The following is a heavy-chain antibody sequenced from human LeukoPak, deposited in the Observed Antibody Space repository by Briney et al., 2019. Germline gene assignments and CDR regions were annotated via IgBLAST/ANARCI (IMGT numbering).Heavy chain of an antibody. Sequence: GESLKISCEGSGYSFTSYWVGWVRQLPGKGLEWMGIIYPADSDTRYNPSFQGQVTISADTSIKTAYLQWNSLKASDTAMYYCARFRIVGATMDAFDVWGQGTMVTVSS. V-gene: IGHV5-51*01. CDR2: IYPADSDT. CDR3: ARFRIVGATMDAFDV. J-gene: IGHJ3*01. CDR1: GYSFTSYW. D-gene: IGHD1-26*01.